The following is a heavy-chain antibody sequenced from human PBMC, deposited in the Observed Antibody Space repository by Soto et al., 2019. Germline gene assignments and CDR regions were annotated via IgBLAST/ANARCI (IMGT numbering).Heavy chain of an antibody. D-gene: IGHD6-6*01. CDR3: ARDSSSSVSTFDP. J-gene: IGHJ5*02. Sequence: SETLSLTCAVSGYSISSGYYWGWIRQPPGKGLEWIGSIYHSGSTYYNPSLKSRVTISVDTSKNQFSLKLSSVTAADTAVYYCARDSSSSVSTFDPWGQGTLVTVSS. V-gene: IGHV4-38-2*02. CDR1: GYSISSGYY. CDR2: IYHSGST.